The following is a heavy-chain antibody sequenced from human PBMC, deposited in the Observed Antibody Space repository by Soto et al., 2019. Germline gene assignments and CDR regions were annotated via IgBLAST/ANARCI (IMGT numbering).Heavy chain of an antibody. CDR1: GYTFTSYA. D-gene: IGHD2-8*01. V-gene: IGHV1-3*01. CDR3: ARDQLVYASVPENWFDP. CDR2: INAGNGNT. Sequence: ASVKVSCKASGYTFTSYAMHWVRQAPGQRLEWIGWINAGNGNTKYSQKFQGRVTITRDTSASTAYMELSSLRSEDTAVYYCARDQLVYASVPENWFDPWGQGTLVTV. J-gene: IGHJ5*02.